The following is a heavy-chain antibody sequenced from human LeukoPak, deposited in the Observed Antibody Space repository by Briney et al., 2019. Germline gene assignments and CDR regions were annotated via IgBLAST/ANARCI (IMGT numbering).Heavy chain of an antibody. D-gene: IGHD2-15*01. CDR1: GDSITSYY. V-gene: IGHV4-59*08. CDR3: APYCSGGSCYAG. Sequence: TSETLSLTCTVSGDSITSYYWSWIRQSPGKGLEWIGYIYYSGSTNYNPSLKSRVTISVDTSRNQFSLKLSSVTAADTAVYYCAPYCSGGSCYAGWGQGTLVTVSS. J-gene: IGHJ4*02. CDR2: IYYSGST.